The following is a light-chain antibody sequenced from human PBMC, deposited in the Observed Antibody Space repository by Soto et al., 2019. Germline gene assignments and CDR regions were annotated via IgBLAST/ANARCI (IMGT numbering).Light chain of an antibody. Sequence: QSVLTQPPSASGTPGQRVTISCSGSSSNIGSNNVNWYQQLPGTAPKLLMFSNNQRPSGVPDRFSGSRSGTSASLAISGLQSEDEADYYCAAWDDSLNGAVFGGGTKLTVL. CDR2: SNN. CDR1: SSNIGSNN. V-gene: IGLV1-44*01. J-gene: IGLJ2*01. CDR3: AAWDDSLNGAV.